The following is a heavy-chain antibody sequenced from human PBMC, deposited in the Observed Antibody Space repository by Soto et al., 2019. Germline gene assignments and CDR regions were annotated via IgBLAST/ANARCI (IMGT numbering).Heavy chain of an antibody. CDR3: VRGRHDAYYFDS. V-gene: IGHV3-33*01. CDR1: GFIFSNYG. CDR2: LWFDASNK. J-gene: IGHJ4*02. D-gene: IGHD1-1*01. Sequence: QVQLVESGGGVVQPGRSLRLSCAASGFIFSNYGMHWVRQAPGKGLEWVAILWFDASNKYYADSVKGRFTISRDNSKNTLYLHMNSLRVEDTAVDYCVRGRHDAYYFDSWGRGTLVTVSS.